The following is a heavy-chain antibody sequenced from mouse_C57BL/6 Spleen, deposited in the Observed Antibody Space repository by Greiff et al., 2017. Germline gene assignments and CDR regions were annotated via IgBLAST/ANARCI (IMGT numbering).Heavy chain of an antibody. CDR1: GYTFTSYG. J-gene: IGHJ1*03. V-gene: IGHV1-81*01. D-gene: IGHD1-1*01. Sequence: QVQLQQPGAELARPGASVKLSCKASGYTFTSYGISWVKQRTGQGLEWIGEIYPRSGNTYYNEKFKGKATLTADKSSSTAYMELRSLTSEDSAVYFCARGGDYYGSKDWYFDVWGTGTTVTVAS. CDR2: IYPRSGNT. CDR3: ARGGDYYGSKDWYFDV.